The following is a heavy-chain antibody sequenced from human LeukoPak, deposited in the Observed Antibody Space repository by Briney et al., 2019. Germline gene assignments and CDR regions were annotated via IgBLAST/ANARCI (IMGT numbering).Heavy chain of an antibody. J-gene: IGHJ4*02. Sequence: PGGSLRLSCAASGFTISSYWMHWVRQAPGKGLVWVSCIHSDWSSTSYADSVKGRFTISRDNAKNTLYPQMNTLRAEDTAVYYCTSLGEPDIVLMVYPEDYWGQGTLVTVSS. CDR1: GFTISSYW. CDR3: TSLGEPDIVLMVYPEDY. CDR2: IHSDWSST. D-gene: IGHD2-8*01. V-gene: IGHV3-74*01.